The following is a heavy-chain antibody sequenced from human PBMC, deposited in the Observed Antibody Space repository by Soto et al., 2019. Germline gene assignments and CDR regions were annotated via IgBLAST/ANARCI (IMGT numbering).Heavy chain of an antibody. Sequence: EVQLLESGGGLVQPGGSLRLSCAASGFTFSSYAMSWVRQAPGKGLEWVSVVSGSAGSTYYADFVKGRFTISRDNSKNTLYLQMNSLRAEDTAVYYCAKDASSGITSFDSWGRGTVVTVSS. V-gene: IGHV3-23*01. D-gene: IGHD3-3*01. J-gene: IGHJ2*01. CDR1: GFTFSSYA. CDR3: AKDASSGITSFDS. CDR2: VSGSAGST.